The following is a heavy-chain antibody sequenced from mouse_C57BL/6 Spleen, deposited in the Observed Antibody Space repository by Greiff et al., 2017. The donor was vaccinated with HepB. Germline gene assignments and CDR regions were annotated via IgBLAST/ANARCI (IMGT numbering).Heavy chain of an antibody. J-gene: IGHJ1*03. D-gene: IGHD1-1*01. CDR1: GYAFSSSW. CDR3: ARSGLYYYGSNGYFDV. CDR2: IYPGDGDT. Sequence: VKLQESGPELVKPGASVKISCKASGYAFSSSWMNWVKQRPGKGLEWIGRIYPGDGDTNYNGKFKGKATLTADKSSSTAYMQLSSLTSEDSAVYFCARSGLYYYGSNGYFDVWGTGTTVTVSS. V-gene: IGHV1-82*01.